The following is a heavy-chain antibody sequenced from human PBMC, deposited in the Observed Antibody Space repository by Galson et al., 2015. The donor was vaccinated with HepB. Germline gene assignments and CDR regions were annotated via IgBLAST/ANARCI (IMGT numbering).Heavy chain of an antibody. D-gene: IGHD1-26*01. V-gene: IGHV3-21*01. CDR2: ISSSSSYI. J-gene: IGHJ3*02. CDR1: GFTFSSYS. Sequence: SLRLSCAASGFTFSSYSMNWVRPAPGKGLEWVSSISSSSSYIYYADSVKGRFTISRDNAKNSLYLQMNSLRAEDTAVYYCARVGVHNRDAFDIWGQGTMVTVSS. CDR3: ARVGVHNRDAFDI.